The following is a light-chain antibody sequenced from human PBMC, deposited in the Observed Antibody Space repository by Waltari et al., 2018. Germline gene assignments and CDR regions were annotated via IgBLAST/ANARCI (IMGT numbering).Light chain of an antibody. CDR2: DVS. CDR3: SSYTSSNSVV. V-gene: IGLV2-14*01. CDR1: SSDVGGYNY. J-gene: IGLJ2*01. Sequence: QSALTQPASVSGSPGQSITISCTGTSSDVGGYNYVSWYQQHPGKAPKLMIYDVSKRPSGVSNRFSGSKSGNTASLTSSGLQAEDEADYYCSSYTSSNSVVFGGGTKLTVL.